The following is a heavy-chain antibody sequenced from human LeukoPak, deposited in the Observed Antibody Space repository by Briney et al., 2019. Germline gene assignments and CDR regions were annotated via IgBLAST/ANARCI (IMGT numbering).Heavy chain of an antibody. CDR3: ARMRYSSGWYYYGMDV. CDR2: IYYSGST. V-gene: IGHV4-59*01. D-gene: IGHD6-19*01. CDR1: GGSISSYY. J-gene: IGHJ6*02. Sequence: SETLSLTCTVSGGSISSYYWSWIRQPPGMGLEWIGYIYYSGSTNYNPSLKSRVTISVDTSKNQFSLKLSSVTAADTAVYYCARMRYSSGWYYYGMDVWGQGTTVTVSS.